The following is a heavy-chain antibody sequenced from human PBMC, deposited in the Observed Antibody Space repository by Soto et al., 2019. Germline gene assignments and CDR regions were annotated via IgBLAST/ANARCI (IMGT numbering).Heavy chain of an antibody. CDR1: GFTFSSYW. CDR3: ARDGERRFLELFDY. Sequence: GGSLRLSCAASGFTFSSYWMSWVRQAPGKGLEWVANIKQDGSEKYYVDSVKGRFTISRDNAKNSLYLQMNSLRAEDTAVYYCARDGERRFLELFDYWGQGTLVTVSS. D-gene: IGHD3-3*01. V-gene: IGHV3-7*01. CDR2: IKQDGSEK. J-gene: IGHJ4*02.